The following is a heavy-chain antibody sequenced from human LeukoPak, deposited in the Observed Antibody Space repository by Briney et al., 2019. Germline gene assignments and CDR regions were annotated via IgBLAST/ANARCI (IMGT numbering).Heavy chain of an antibody. Sequence: PGGSLRLSCAASGLTFSAYVITGVRQAPGKGLEWVSAIRGNSERTYYADSVRGRFTISRDNSKDTVYLQISSLRVEDTAVYYCTREQCGTPGWYTVDYWGQGTLVAVSS. CDR2: IRGNSERT. V-gene: IGHV3-23*01. D-gene: IGHD6-19*01. CDR3: TREQCGTPGWYTVDY. J-gene: IGHJ4*02. CDR1: GLTFSAYV.